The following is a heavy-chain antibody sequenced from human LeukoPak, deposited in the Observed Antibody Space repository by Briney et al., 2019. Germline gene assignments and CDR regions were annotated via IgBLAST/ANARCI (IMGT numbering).Heavy chain of an antibody. CDR2: ISGSGGST. J-gene: IGHJ3*02. CDR3: AKGQQLVPFDI. V-gene: IGHV3-23*01. CDR1: GFTFDSYA. D-gene: IGHD6-13*01. Sequence: PGGSLRLSCAASGFTFDSYALSWVRQAPGKGLEWVSAISGSGGSTYYADSVKGRFTISRDNSKNTLYLHMNSLRAEDTAVYYCAKGQQLVPFDIWGQGTMVTVSS.